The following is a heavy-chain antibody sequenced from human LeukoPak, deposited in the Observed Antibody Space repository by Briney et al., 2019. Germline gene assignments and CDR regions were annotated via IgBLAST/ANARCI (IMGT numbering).Heavy chain of an antibody. CDR2: IYYSGST. D-gene: IGHD5-18*01. V-gene: IGHV4-30-4*01. CDR3: ARQTNTAVIDY. Sequence: SQTLSLTCTVSGGSISSGDYYWTWIRQPPGKGLEWIGYIYYSGSTYYNPSLKSRVIISVDTSKNQFSLKLSSVTAADTAVYYCARQTNTAVIDYWGQGTLVTVSS. J-gene: IGHJ4*02. CDR1: GGSISSGDYY.